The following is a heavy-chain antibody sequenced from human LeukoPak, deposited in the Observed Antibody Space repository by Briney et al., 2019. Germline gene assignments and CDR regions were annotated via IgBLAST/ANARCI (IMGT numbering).Heavy chain of an antibody. CDR1: GFTFSSSG. CDR3: ARGDGRFDY. V-gene: IGHV3-48*03. J-gene: IGHJ4*02. D-gene: IGHD2-21*02. Sequence: GGSLRLSCVASGFTFSSSGMNWVRQAPGKGLEWVSHISDSGGAIYYADSVKGRFTISRDNAKNSLYLQMNSLRAEDTAVYYCARGDGRFDYWGQGALVTVSS. CDR2: ISDSGGAI.